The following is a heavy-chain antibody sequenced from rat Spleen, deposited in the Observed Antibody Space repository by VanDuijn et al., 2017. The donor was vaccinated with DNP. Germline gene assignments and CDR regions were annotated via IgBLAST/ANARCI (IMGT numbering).Heavy chain of an antibody. J-gene: IGHJ2*01. D-gene: IGHD1-7*01. Sequence: QVQLKESGPGLLQPSQTLSLTCTVSGFSLASYGVSWVRQSPGKGLEWIAAIAEGGSTYYNSALKSRLSISRDTSRGQVLLKMNSLQTEDTAMYFCARRGGMDYWGQGVMVTVSS. CDR3: ARRGGMDY. CDR1: GFSLASYG. CDR2: IAEGGST. V-gene: IGHV2S12*01.